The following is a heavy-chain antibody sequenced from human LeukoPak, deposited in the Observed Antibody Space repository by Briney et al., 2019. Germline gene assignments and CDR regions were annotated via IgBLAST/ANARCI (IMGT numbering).Heavy chain of an antibody. Sequence: GGSLRLSCAASGFTFSSYAMSWVRQAPGRGLEWVSAISGSGGSTYYADSVKGRFTISRDNSKNTLYLQMNSLRAEDTAVYYCAKGHYDILTGFDYWGQGTLVTVSS. J-gene: IGHJ4*02. CDR2: ISGSGGST. D-gene: IGHD3-9*01. CDR1: GFTFSSYA. CDR3: AKGHYDILTGFDY. V-gene: IGHV3-23*01.